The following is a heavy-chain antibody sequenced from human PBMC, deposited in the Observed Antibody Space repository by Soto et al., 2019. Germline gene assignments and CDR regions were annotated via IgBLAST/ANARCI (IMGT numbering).Heavy chain of an antibody. Sequence: QVHLQESGPGRVKPSETLSLTCSVSGGSVYDFYWNWLRQTPGKGLEWIGNIYNNGRTNYNPSLKNRVTISIDTSKNQFSLHLSSVTTADTAMYFCARGHGIYVRFDSWGQGTLVSVS. D-gene: IGHD3-10*02. CDR2: IYNNGRT. CDR3: ARGHGIYVRFDS. V-gene: IGHV4-59*02. J-gene: IGHJ4*02. CDR1: GGSVYDFY.